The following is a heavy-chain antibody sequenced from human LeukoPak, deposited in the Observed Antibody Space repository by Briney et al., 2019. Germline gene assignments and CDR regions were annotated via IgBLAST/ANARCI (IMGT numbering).Heavy chain of an antibody. CDR2: IKRAGIAS. CDR3: ARVGTWELQRVFDN. Sequence: GRSPRLSCAASGFTFTDYWMTWVRQVPGKGLEWVANIKRAGIASYYVDSVKGRFTISRDNAENSLYLQMDSLRVDDTAVYYCARVGTWELQRVFDNWGQGTLVTASS. V-gene: IGHV3-7*01. D-gene: IGHD1-26*01. J-gene: IGHJ4*02. CDR1: GFTFTDYW.